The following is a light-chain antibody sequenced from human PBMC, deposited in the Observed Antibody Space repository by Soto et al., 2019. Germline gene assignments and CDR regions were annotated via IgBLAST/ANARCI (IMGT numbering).Light chain of an antibody. CDR2: EVS. V-gene: IGLV2-14*01. CDR1: SNDVGHYNY. J-gene: IGLJ1*01. CDR3: SSYTTSHIHYV. Sequence: QSALTQPASVSGSPGQSITISCTGTSNDVGHYNYVSWYQQHPGKVPRLMIYEVSNRPSGVSNRFSGSKSGNTAFLTISGLQAEDEADYYCSSYTTSHIHYVFGTGTKVTVL.